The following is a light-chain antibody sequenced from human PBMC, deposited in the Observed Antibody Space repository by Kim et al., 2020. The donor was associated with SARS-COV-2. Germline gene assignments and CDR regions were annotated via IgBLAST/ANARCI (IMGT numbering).Light chain of an antibody. CDR3: GTWDSSLSAAV. CDR2: DNN. J-gene: IGLJ7*01. CDR1: SSNIGNNY. V-gene: IGLV1-51*01. Sequence: QSVLTQPPSMSAAPGQKVTISCSGSSSNIGNNYVSWYQQLPGAAPKLLIFDNNERPSVIPDRFSGSKSGTSATLGITGLQTGDEADYYCGTWDSSLSAAVFGGGTQLTVL.